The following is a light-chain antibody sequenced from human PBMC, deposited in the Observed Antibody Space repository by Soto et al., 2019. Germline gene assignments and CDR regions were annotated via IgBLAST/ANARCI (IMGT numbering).Light chain of an antibody. V-gene: IGKV3-20*01. CDR2: FTS. Sequence: EIVLTQSPGTLSSSPGERATLFCRASQSISSNYLACYQQKPGQAPSLLIYFTSSRSTGIPDRFSASGSGTDFTLTTTRLEPEDVVVYYCQQYSISAWTFGQGTKVEIK. J-gene: IGKJ1*01. CDR3: QQYSISAWT. CDR1: QSISSNY.